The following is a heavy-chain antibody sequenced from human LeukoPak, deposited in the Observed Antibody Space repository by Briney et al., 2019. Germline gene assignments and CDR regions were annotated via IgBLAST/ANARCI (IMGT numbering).Heavy chain of an antibody. Sequence: PSETLSLTCIVSGGSIRTYSWNWIRQSPGKGLEWIGYISHSGTTSYRSSLKSRVTISVDTSKNQLSLKLASVTAADTAVYFCARWDDSAWAFGSWGPGTLVTVSS. D-gene: IGHD6-19*01. CDR2: ISHSGTT. CDR1: GGSIRTYS. CDR3: ARWDDSAWAFGS. V-gene: IGHV4-59*08. J-gene: IGHJ4*02.